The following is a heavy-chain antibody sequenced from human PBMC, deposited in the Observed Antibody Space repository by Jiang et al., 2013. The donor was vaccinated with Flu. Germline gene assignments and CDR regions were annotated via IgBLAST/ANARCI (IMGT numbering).Heavy chain of an antibody. CDR3: ARGFCGSSSCYLLHYYGMDV. D-gene: IGHD2-2*01. Sequence: GPGLVKPSETLSLTCTVSGGSISNSRYYWGWIRQPPGKGLEWIGSIYYSGSTHYNPSLESRVTISVDTSKNQFSLKLGSVTAADTAVYYCARGFCGSSSCYLLHYYGMDVWGQ. CDR1: GGSISNSRYY. J-gene: IGHJ6*02. CDR2: IYYSGST. V-gene: IGHV4-39*01.